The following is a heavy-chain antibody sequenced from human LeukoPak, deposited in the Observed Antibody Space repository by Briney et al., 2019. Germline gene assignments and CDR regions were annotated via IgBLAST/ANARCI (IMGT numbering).Heavy chain of an antibody. CDR3: ARTTPYEYDAFDI. CDR2: IYSGGST. CDR1: GFTFSDYY. D-gene: IGHD1-1*01. V-gene: IGHV3-53*01. Sequence: GGSLRLSCAASGFTFSDYYMSWIRQAPGKGLEWVSVIYSGGSTYYADSVKGRFTISRDNSKNTLYLQMNSLRAEDTAVYYCARTTPYEYDAFDIWGQGTMVTVSS. J-gene: IGHJ3*02.